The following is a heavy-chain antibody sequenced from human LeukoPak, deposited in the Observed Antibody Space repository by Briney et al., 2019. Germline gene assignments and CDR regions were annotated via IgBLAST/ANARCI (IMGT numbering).Heavy chain of an antibody. CDR2: ISGSGGST. J-gene: IGHJ4*02. V-gene: IGHV3-23*01. CDR1: GFTFSSYV. Sequence: GGSLRLSCAASGFTFSSYVMSWVRQAPGKGLELVSVISGSGGSTYSTDSVKGRFTISRDNSNNTLYLQMNSLRAEDTAVYYCAKGDTGMVRRYYFGYWGQGTLVTVSS. D-gene: IGHD5-18*01. CDR3: AKGDTGMVRRYYFGY.